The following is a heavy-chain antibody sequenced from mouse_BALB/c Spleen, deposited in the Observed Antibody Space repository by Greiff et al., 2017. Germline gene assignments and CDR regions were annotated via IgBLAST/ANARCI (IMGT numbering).Heavy chain of an antibody. CDR3: AREVYYFDY. CDR1: GFTFSSFG. V-gene: IGHV5-17*02. CDR2: ISSGSSTI. J-gene: IGHJ2*01. Sequence: DVQLVESGGGLVQPGGSRKLSCAASGFTFSSFGMHWVRQAPEKGLEWVAYISSGSSTIYYADTVKGRFTISRDNPKNTLFLQMTSLRSEDTAMYYCAREVYYFDYWGQGTTLTVSS.